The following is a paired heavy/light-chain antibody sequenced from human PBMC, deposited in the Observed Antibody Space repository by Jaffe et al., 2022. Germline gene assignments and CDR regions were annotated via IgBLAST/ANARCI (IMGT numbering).Light chain of an antibody. V-gene: IGLV2-14*01. CDR1: HSDVGGYNY. J-gene: IGLJ1*01. Sequence: QSALTQPASVSGSPGQSITISCTGTHSDVGGYNYVSWYQHHPGKAPKLMIYDVSNRPSGASDRFSGSKSGNTASLTISGLQAEDEGEYFCSSYAGATIPFVFGTGTKVSVL. CDR2: DVS. CDR3: SSYAGATIPFV.
Heavy chain of an antibody. CDR1: GFTLSSYT. J-gene: IGHJ4*02. CDR2: IDQDERKT. D-gene: IGHD1-1*01. Sequence: EVQLVESGGGLVQPGGSLRLACAASGFTLSSYTIHWVRQAPGEGLMWISRIDQDERKTQYADSVKGRFTISRDNAKNTVYLQMNSLRADDTAVYYCGRDWRYKVDYWGQGTLVTVSS. V-gene: IGHV3-74*01. CDR3: GRDWRYKVDY.